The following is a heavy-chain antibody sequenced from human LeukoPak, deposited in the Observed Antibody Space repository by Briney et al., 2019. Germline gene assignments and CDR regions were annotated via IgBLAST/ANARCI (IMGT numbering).Heavy chain of an antibody. CDR1: GFTFDDYA. Sequence: GRSLRLSCAASGFTFDDYAMHWVRQAPGKGLEWVSGISWSSGSIGYADSVKGRFTISRDNAKNSLYLQMNSLRAEDMALYYCAKDLDIVATGAFDYWGQGTLVTVSS. V-gene: IGHV3-9*03. CDR3: AKDLDIVATGAFDY. CDR2: ISWSSGSI. D-gene: IGHD5-12*01. J-gene: IGHJ4*02.